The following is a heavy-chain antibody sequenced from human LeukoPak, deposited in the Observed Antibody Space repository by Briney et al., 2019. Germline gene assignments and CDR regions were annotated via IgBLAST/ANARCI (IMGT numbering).Heavy chain of an antibody. CDR2: IYYSGST. CDR3: ARRQQLDDY. V-gene: IGHV4-39*01. J-gene: IGHJ4*02. D-gene: IGHD6-13*01. CDR1: GGSISSSSYY. Sequence: SETLSLTCTVSGGSISSSSYYWGWIRQPPGKGLEWIGSIYYSGSTYYNPSLKSRVTISVDTSKNQFSLKLSSVTAADAAVYYCARRQQLDDYWGQGTLVTVSS.